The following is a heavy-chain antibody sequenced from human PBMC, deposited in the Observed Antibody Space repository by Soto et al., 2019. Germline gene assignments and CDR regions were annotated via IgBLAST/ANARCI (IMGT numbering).Heavy chain of an antibody. CDR2: MNPNSGNT. V-gene: IGHV1-8*01. D-gene: IGHD4-17*01. CDR1: GYTFTSYD. CDR3: ARGLGVDGDYFYYYYMDL. Sequence: GASVKVSCKASGYTFTSYDINWARQATGQGLEWMGWMNPNSGNTGYAQKFQGRVTMTRNTSISTAYMELSSLRSEDTAVYYCARGLGVDGDYFYYYYMDLWGKGTKVTVSS. J-gene: IGHJ6*03.